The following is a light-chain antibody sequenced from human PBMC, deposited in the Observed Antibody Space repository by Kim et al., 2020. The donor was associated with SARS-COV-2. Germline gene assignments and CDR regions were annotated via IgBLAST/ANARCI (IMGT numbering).Light chain of an antibody. CDR3: TSYTSTSTWV. Sequence: QSALTQPASVSGSPGQSITISCTGTSSDVGGYNYISWYQQHPGKAPKLMIYDVTKRPSGVSNRFSGSKSDNTASLTISGLQAEDEADYYCTSYTSTSTWVFGGWTQLTVL. CDR1: SSDVGGYNY. CDR2: DVT. V-gene: IGLV2-14*03. J-gene: IGLJ3*02.